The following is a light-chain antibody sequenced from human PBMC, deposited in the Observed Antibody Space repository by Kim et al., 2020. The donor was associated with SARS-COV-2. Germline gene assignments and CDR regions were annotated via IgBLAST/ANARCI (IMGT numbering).Light chain of an antibody. J-gene: IGKJ1*01. CDR2: AAS. CDR3: QQYYSYLGT. CDR1: QGISSY. Sequence: AIRMTQSPSSFSASTGDRVTITCRASQGISSYLAWYQQKPGKAPKLLIYAASTLQSGVPSRFSGSGSGTDFTLTISCLQSEDFATYYCQQYYSYLGTFGQGTKVDIK. V-gene: IGKV1-8*01.